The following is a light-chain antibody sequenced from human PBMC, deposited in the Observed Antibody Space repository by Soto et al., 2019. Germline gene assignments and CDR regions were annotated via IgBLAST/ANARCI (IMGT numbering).Light chain of an antibody. CDR2: DAS. J-gene: IGKJ5*01. V-gene: IGKV3-11*01. Sequence: EIVLTQSPGTLSLSPGERATLSCRASQSIGLAIAWYQHKPGQAPRLLIYDASNRATGIPARFSGSGSGTDFTLTISSLEPEDFAVYYCQQRSNWPPITFGQGTRLEIK. CDR1: QSIGLA. CDR3: QQRSNWPPIT.